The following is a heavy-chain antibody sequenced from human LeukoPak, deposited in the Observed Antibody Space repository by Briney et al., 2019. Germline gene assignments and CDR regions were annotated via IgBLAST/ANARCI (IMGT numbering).Heavy chain of an antibody. CDR3: ASGRGYYRY. D-gene: IGHD3-3*01. Sequence: SETLSLTCTVSAGSISSNSYYWGWIRQPPGKGLQWIGSIYYSGSTYYNPSLKSRVTISVDTSKNQFSLKLSSVTAADTAVYYCASGRGYYRYWGQGTLVTVSS. CDR2: IYYSGST. V-gene: IGHV4-39*07. CDR1: AGSISSNSYY. J-gene: IGHJ4*02.